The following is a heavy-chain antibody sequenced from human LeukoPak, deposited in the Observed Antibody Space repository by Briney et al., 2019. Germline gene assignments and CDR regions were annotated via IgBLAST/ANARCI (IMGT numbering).Heavy chain of an antibody. Sequence: SGGSLRLSCAASGFTFSSYAMSWVRQAPGKGLEGVSTFSGTSSTSYADAVKGRVTLSRDNSRTTLYLQLNSLRAEDTAVYYCAKLKQWQPQRYFFEYWGQGALVTVAS. CDR2: FSGTSST. D-gene: IGHD6-19*01. CDR1: GFTFSSYA. V-gene: IGHV3-23*01. J-gene: IGHJ4*02. CDR3: AKLKQWQPQRYFFEY.